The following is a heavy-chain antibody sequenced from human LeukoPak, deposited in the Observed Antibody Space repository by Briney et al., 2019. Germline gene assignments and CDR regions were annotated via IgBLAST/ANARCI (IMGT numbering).Heavy chain of an antibody. CDR1: GGSFSGYY. CDR2: LNHSGST. D-gene: IGHD3-22*01. CDR3: ASRYCYDSSDHNFDY. J-gene: IGHJ4*02. V-gene: IGHV4-34*01. Sequence: SETLSLTCAVYGGSFSGYYWSWIRQPPGKGLEWIGELNHSGSTNYNPSLKSRVTISVDTSKNQFSLKLSSVTAADTAVYYCASRYCYDSSDHNFDYWGQGTLVTVSS.